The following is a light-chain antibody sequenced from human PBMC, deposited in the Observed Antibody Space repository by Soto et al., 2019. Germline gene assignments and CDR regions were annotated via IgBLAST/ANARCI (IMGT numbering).Light chain of an antibody. CDR1: SSDVGVYNH. V-gene: IGLV2-14*01. CDR2: EVS. CDR3: SSYTSSNTLEV. Sequence: QSVLTQPASVSGSPGQSITISCTGTSSDVGVYNHVSWYQQHPGKAPKLLIYEVSDRPSGVSNRFSGSRSGNTASLTISGLQADDEADYYCSSYTSSNTLEVFGGGTQLTVL. J-gene: IGLJ2*01.